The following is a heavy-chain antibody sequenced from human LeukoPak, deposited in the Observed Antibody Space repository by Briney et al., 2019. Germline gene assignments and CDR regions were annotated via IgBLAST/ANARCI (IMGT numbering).Heavy chain of an antibody. D-gene: IGHD6-19*01. Sequence: GESLKISCKGSGYSFTNYWIGWVRQMPGKGLEWVGIIYPGDFDTRYSPSFQGQVTISADKSISTAYLQWSSLKASDTAIYYCASGAGPFYFDYWGQGTLVTVSS. CDR2: IYPGDFDT. CDR3: ASGAGPFYFDY. J-gene: IGHJ4*02. V-gene: IGHV5-51*01. CDR1: GYSFTNYW.